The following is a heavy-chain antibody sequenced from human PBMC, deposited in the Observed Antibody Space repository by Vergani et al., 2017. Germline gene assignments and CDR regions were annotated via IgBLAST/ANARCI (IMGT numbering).Heavy chain of an antibody. CDR1: GSSISSGDYY. V-gene: IGHV4-30-4*08. D-gene: IGHD3-9*01. J-gene: IGHJ4*02. CDR3: ARRSGSVYDIFSGTQYFFDF. Sequence: QVQLQESGPGLVKPSETLSLTCAVSGSSISSGDYYWSWIRQPPGKGLEWIGYIYYSGSTYYNPSLKSRVTISVDTSNNHFSLRLNSLTAADTAVYYCARRSGSVYDIFSGTQYFFDFWGQGTLVTVSS. CDR2: IYYSGST.